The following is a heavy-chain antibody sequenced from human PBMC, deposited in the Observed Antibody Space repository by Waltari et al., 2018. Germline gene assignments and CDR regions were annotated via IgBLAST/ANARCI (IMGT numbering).Heavy chain of an antibody. V-gene: IGHV3-23*01. D-gene: IGHD3-22*01. J-gene: IGHJ5*02. CDR2: ISGSGGTT. CDR3: AQGQSTQNLNYHSSAYYLRNWFDP. CDR1: GLTFSSFA. Sequence: EVQLLESGGDLVQPGGSLRLSCAASGLTFSSFAMSWVRQTPGKGLEWVSVISGSGGTTAYTASVKCRFTISRDNSKNTLYLQMNSLRAEDTAVYYCAQGQSTQNLNYHSSAYYLRNWFDPWGQGTLVTVSS.